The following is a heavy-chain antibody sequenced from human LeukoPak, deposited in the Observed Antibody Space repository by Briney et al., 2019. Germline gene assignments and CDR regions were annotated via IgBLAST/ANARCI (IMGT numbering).Heavy chain of an antibody. CDR1: GFTFSSYA. Sequence: TGGSLRLSCAASGFTFSSYAMSWVRQAPGKGLEWVSAISGSGGSTYYADSVKGRFTISRDNSKNTLYLQMNSLRAEDTAVYYCATDRVVGATRGDFDYWGQGTLVTVSS. J-gene: IGHJ4*02. CDR2: ISGSGGST. CDR3: ATDRVVGATRGDFDY. V-gene: IGHV3-23*01. D-gene: IGHD1-26*01.